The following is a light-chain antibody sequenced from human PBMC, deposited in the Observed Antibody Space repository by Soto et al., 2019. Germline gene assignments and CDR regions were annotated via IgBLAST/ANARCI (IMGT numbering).Light chain of an antibody. CDR2: DAS. V-gene: IGKV1-13*02. CDR3: QQYNAYPWT. Sequence: IQMTQSPSSLSASVGDRVTITCGASQGISNYLNWYQQKPGKAPKLLMFDASSLDSGVPSRFSGSGSGTEFTLTISSLQPDDFATYYCQQYNAYPWTFGQGTKVDI. CDR1: QGISNY. J-gene: IGKJ1*01.